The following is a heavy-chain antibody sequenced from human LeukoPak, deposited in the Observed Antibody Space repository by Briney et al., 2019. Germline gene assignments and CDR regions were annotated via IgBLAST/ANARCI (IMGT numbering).Heavy chain of an antibody. CDR3: AREVVVVAADEDYYYYYYYYMDV. V-gene: IGHV3-48*03. CDR1: GFTFSSYE. CDR2: ISSSGSTI. D-gene: IGHD2-15*01. Sequence: PGGSLRLSCAASGFTFSSYEMNWVRQAPGKGLEWVSYISSSGSTIYYADSVKGRFTISRDNSKNTLYLQMNSLRAEDTAVYYCAREVVVVAADEDYYYYYYYYMDVWGKGTTVTISS. J-gene: IGHJ6*03.